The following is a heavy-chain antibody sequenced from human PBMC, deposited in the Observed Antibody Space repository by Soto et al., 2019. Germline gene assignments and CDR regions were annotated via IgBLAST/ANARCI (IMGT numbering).Heavy chain of an antibody. V-gene: IGHV3-15*01. Sequence: PGGSLRLSCAASGFTFSNAWMSWVRQAPGEGLEWVGRIKSKTDGGTTDYAAPVKGRFTISRDDSKNTLYPQMNSLKTEDTAVYYCTTDQSWRGRQTYYYDSSGYSDYWGQGTLVTVSS. D-gene: IGHD3-22*01. CDR1: GFTFSNAW. J-gene: IGHJ4*02. CDR2: IKSKTDGGTT. CDR3: TTDQSWRGRQTYYYDSSGYSDY.